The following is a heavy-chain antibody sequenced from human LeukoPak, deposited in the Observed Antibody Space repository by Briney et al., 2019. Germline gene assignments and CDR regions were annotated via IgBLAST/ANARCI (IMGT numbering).Heavy chain of an antibody. CDR3: ARGGYYGSGSYSN. Sequence: PGGSLRLSCAASGFTFSSYWMSWVRKAPGKGLEWVANIKQDGSEKYYVDSVKGRFTISRDNAKNSLYLQMNSLRAEDTAVYYCARGGYYGSGSYSNWGQGTLVTVSS. J-gene: IGHJ4*02. V-gene: IGHV3-7*03. CDR2: IKQDGSEK. CDR1: GFTFSSYW. D-gene: IGHD3-10*01.